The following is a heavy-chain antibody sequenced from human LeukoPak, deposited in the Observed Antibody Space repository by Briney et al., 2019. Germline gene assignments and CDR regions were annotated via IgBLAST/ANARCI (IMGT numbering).Heavy chain of an antibody. Sequence: SVKVSCKASGGAFSSYAISWVRQAPGQGLEWMGRIIPIFGTANYAQKFEGRVTITTDESTSTAYMELSSLRSEDTAVYYCARGTAVAGNFDYWGQGTLATVSS. CDR2: IIPIFGTA. V-gene: IGHV1-69*05. D-gene: IGHD6-19*01. CDR1: GGAFSSYA. CDR3: ARGTAVAGNFDY. J-gene: IGHJ4*02.